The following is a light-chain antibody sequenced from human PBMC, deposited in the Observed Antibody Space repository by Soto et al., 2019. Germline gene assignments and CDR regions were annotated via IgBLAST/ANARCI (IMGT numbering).Light chain of an antibody. CDR3: QQYGSSPYT. CDR1: QSVSSSY. J-gene: IGKJ2*01. V-gene: IGKV3-20*01. Sequence: EIVLTQSPGTLSLSPGERATLSCRASQSVSSSYLAWYQQKPGQAPRLLIYGASSRATGTPDRFSGSGSGTDFTLTISRLEPEDFPVYYCQQYGSSPYTFGQGTKLEIK. CDR2: GAS.